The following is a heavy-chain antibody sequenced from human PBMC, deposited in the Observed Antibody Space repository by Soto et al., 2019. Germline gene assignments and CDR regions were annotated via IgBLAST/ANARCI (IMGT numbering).Heavy chain of an antibody. J-gene: IGHJ4*02. Sequence: QVQLVESGGGLVKPEGSLRLSCAASGFTFSDYYMSWIRQAPGKGLEWVSYITSSSAYTKYADSVMGRFTISRDNAKNSLYLQMTSLRAEDTAVYYCARLGGSVVPAAYVDYWGQGTLVAVSS. CDR2: ITSSSAYT. CDR1: GFTFSDYY. D-gene: IGHD2-2*01. CDR3: ARLGGSVVPAAYVDY. V-gene: IGHV3-11*06.